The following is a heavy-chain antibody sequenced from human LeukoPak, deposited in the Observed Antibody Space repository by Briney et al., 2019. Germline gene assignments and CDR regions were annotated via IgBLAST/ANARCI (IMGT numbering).Heavy chain of an antibody. CDR2: INHSGST. J-gene: IGHJ6*03. CDR1: GGSFSGYY. Sequence: SETLSLTCAAYGGSFSGYYWSWIRQPPGKGLEWIGEINHSGSTNYNPSLKSRVTISVDTSKNQFSLKLSSVTAADTAVYYCASGYYYMDVWGKGTTVTVSS. CDR3: ASGYYYMDV. V-gene: IGHV4-34*01.